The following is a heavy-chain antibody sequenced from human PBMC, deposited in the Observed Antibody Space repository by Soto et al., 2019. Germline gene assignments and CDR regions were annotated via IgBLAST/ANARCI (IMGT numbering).Heavy chain of an antibody. J-gene: IGHJ6*03. D-gene: IGHD2-21*02. CDR3: TRCRSGDWNYYYYYMDV. Sequence: GGSLRLSCTASGFTFGDYAMSWFRQAPGKGLEWVGFIRSKAYGGTTEYAASVKGRFTISRDDSKSIAYLQMNSLKTEDTAVYYCTRCRSGDWNYYYYYMDVWGKGTTVTVSS. CDR1: GFTFGDYA. CDR2: IRSKAYGGTT. V-gene: IGHV3-49*03.